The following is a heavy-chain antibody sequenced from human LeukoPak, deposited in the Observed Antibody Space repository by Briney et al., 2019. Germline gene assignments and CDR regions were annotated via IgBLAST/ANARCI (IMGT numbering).Heavy chain of an antibody. CDR3: AREYYGSGSYYAFDY. CDR1: GYTFTSYA. Sequence: ASVKVSCKASGYTFTSYAISWVRQAPGQGLEWMGGINPIFGTAHYAQKFQGRVTITADESTSTDYMELSSLRSEDTAVYYCAREYYGSGSYYAFDYWGQGTLVTVSS. D-gene: IGHD3-10*01. J-gene: IGHJ4*02. CDR2: INPIFGTA. V-gene: IGHV1-69*13.